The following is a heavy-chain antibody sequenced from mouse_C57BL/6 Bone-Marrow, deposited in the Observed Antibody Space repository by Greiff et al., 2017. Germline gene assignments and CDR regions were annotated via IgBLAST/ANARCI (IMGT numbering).Heavy chain of an antibody. V-gene: IGHV1-69*01. CDR1: GYTFTSYW. J-gene: IGHJ3*01. CDR2: IDPSDSYT. CDR3: ASDGYYPPWCAY. Sequence: VQLQQPGAELVMPGASVKLSCTASGYTFTSYWMPWVKQRPGQGLEWIGEIDPSDSYTNYNQKFKGQSTLTVDKSSSTAYMQLSSLTSENSAVDYCASDGYYPPWCAYWGQGTLVTVSA. D-gene: IGHD2-3*01.